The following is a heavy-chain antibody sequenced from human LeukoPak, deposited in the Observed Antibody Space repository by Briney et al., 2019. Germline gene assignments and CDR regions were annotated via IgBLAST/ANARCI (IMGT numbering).Heavy chain of an antibody. V-gene: IGHV4-61*02. CDR2: IYTSGST. CDR1: GGSISSGSYY. D-gene: IGHD2-21*02. J-gene: IGHJ5*02. CDR3: AREFVVVTACPWFDP. Sequence: SETLSLTCTVSGGSISSGSYYWSWIRQPAGKGLEWIGRIYTSGSTNYNPSLKSRVTISVDTSKNQFSLKLSSVPAADTAVYYCAREFVVVTACPWFDPWGQGTLVTVSS.